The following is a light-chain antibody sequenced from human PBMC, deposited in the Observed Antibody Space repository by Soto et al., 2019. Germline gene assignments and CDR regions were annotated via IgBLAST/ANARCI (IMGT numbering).Light chain of an antibody. CDR1: SSNIGAGYD. CDR2: GNN. Sequence: QSVLTQPPSVSAAPGQRVTISCTGGSSNIGAGYDVHWYQQFPGTAPKLLIYGNNNRPSGVPDRFAGSKSGTSASLAITGLQAEDEADYYCQSYDSSPSIEIFGGGTKLTVL. J-gene: IGLJ2*01. CDR3: QSYDSSPSIEI. V-gene: IGLV1-40*01.